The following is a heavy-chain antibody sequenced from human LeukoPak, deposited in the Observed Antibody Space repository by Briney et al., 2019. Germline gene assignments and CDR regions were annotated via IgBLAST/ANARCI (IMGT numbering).Heavy chain of an antibody. V-gene: IGHV3-48*03. CDR3: ARESHEGATRAYNWFDP. CDR1: GFTFSSYE. CDR2: ISSSGSTI. D-gene: IGHD1-26*01. Sequence: GGSLRLSRAASGFTFSSYEMNWVRQAPGKVLEWVSYISSSGSTIYYADSVKGRFTISRDNAKNSLYLQMNNLRPEDTALYYCARESHEGATRAYNWFDPWGQGTLVSVSS. J-gene: IGHJ5*02.